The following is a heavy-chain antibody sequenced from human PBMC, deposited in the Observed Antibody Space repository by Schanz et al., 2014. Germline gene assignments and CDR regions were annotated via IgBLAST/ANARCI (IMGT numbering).Heavy chain of an antibody. D-gene: IGHD3-22*01. Sequence: VQLVESGGGLVQPGGSLRLSCAVSGFTVSSNHMSWVRQAPGKGLEWVSDISSGSSYANYADSVKGRFTISRDNSKNTLYLQMNTLRAEDTAVYYCARVHHYDPSGWGYFDYWGQGALVTVSS. CDR2: ISSGSSYA. J-gene: IGHJ4*02. CDR3: ARVHHYDPSGWGYFDY. CDR1: GFTVSSNH. V-gene: IGHV3-11*06.